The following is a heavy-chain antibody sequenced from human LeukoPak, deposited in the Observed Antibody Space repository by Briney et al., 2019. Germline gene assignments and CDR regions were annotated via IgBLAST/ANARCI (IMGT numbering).Heavy chain of an antibody. CDR2: IIPILGIA. CDR3: ARERRGDAFDI. J-gene: IGHJ3*02. D-gene: IGHD1-1*01. CDR1: GGTFSSYA. V-gene: IGHV1-69*04. Sequence: GASVKVSCKASGGTFSSYATSWVRQAPGQGLEWMGRIIPILGIANYAQKFQGRVTITADKSTSTAYMELSSLRSEDTAVYYCARERRGDAFDIWGQGTMVTVSS.